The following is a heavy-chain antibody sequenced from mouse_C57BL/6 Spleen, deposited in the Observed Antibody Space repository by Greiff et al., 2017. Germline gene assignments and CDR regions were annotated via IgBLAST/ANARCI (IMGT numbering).Heavy chain of an antibody. J-gene: IGHJ2*01. D-gene: IGHD2-2*01. Sequence: VKLVESGAELARPGASVKLSCKASGYTFTSYGISWVKQRTGQGLEWIGEIYPRSGNNYYNEKFKGKATLTADKSSSTAYMELRILTSEDSAVYFCAREEGVKRDYWGQGTTLTVSS. CDR2: IYPRSGNN. V-gene: IGHV1-81*01. CDR3: AREEGVKRDY. CDR1: GYTFTSYG.